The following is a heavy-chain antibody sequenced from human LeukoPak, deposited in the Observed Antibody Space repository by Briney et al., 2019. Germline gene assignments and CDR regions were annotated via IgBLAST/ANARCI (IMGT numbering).Heavy chain of an antibody. V-gene: IGHV1-46*01. D-gene: IGHD3-10*01. J-gene: IGHJ3*02. Sequence: ASVKVSCKASGYTFTSYYMHWVRQAPGQGLEWMGIINPSGGSTSYAQKFQGRVTMARDTSTSTVYMELSSLRSEDTAVYYCARDNRVDAFDIWGQGTMVTVSS. CDR1: GYTFTSYY. CDR3: ARDNRVDAFDI. CDR2: INPSGGST.